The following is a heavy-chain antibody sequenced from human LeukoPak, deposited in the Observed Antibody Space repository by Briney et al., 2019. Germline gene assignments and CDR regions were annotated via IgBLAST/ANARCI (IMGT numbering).Heavy chain of an antibody. D-gene: IGHD2-15*01. CDR3: AREARVVAADY. V-gene: IGHV4-61*02. CDR1: GGSISSGSNY. Sequence: SQTLSLTCTVSGGSISSGSNYWSWIRQPAGKGLEWIGRIYTSGSTNYNPSLKSRVTISVDTSKNQFSLKLSSVTAADTAVYYCAREARVVAADYWGQGTLVTVSS. J-gene: IGHJ4*02. CDR2: IYTSGST.